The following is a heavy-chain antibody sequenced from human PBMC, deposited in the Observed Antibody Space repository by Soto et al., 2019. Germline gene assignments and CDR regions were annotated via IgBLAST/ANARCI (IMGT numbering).Heavy chain of an antibody. CDR2: IFHSGIT. CDR1: GDSFSNHY. V-gene: IGHV4-59*11. J-gene: IGHJ5*01. CDR3: ARDRYFYDSRGYYRTLDS. Sequence: SETLSLTCTISGDSFSNHYWTWIRQSPGKGLEWIGYIFHSGITDYNPSVKSRVTISIDKDRNLFSLNLTSVTAADTAVYYCARDRYFYDSRGYYRTLDSWGKGTLVNVYS. D-gene: IGHD3-22*01.